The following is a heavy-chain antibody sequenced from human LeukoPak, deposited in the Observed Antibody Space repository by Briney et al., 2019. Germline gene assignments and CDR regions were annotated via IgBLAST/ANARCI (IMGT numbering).Heavy chain of an antibody. Sequence: GGSLRLSCGASGFRFSSYGMHWVRQAPGKGLEWVTFIRFDGNNQYYADSVKGRFTISRDNSKTTVYLQMNSLRTEDTAVYYCAKDFHSWYSMDVWGKGTTVTVSS. CDR3: AKDFHSWYSMDV. CDR1: GFRFSSYG. J-gene: IGHJ6*03. CDR2: IRFDGNNQ. D-gene: IGHD2-21*01. V-gene: IGHV3-30*02.